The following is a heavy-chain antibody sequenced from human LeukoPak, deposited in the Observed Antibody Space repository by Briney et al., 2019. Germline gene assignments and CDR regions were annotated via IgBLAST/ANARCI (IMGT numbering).Heavy chain of an antibody. V-gene: IGHV3-74*01. CDR2: INSDGSNT. CDR1: GLTFSSSW. D-gene: IGHD6-19*01. Sequence: GGSLRLSCAASGLTFSSSWMYWVRQAPGKGLVWGSDINSDGSNTRYADSVRGRLTISRDNAKEMVHLQMNSLRAEDTAVYYCARAVSGWQAIDYWGQGTLVTVSS. J-gene: IGHJ4*02. CDR3: ARAVSGWQAIDY.